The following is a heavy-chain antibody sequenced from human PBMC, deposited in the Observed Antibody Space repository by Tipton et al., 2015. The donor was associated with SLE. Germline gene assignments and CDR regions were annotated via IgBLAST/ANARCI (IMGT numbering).Heavy chain of an antibody. D-gene: IGHD3-10*01. Sequence: LRLSCAVYGGSFSGYYWSWIRQPPGKGLEWIGEINHSGSTNYNPSLKSRVTISEDTSKNQFSLKLSSVTAADTAVYYCASLRTEYYYGSRADYWGQGTLVTVSS. J-gene: IGHJ4*02. V-gene: IGHV4-34*01. CDR2: INHSGST. CDR1: GGSFSGYY. CDR3: ASLRTEYYYGSRADY.